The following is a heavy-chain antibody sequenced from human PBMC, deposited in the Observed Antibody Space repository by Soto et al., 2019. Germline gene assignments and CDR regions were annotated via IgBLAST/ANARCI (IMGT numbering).Heavy chain of an antibody. J-gene: IGHJ5*02. V-gene: IGHV4-34*01. D-gene: IGHD3-10*01. CDR1: GGSFSGYY. CDR3: ARAVYGSGSYYNGNWFDP. CDR2: INHSGST. Sequence: SETLSLTCAVYGGSFSGYYWSWIRQPPGKGLEWIGEINHSGSTNYNPSLKSRVTISVDTSKNQFSLKLSSVTAADTAVYYCARAVYGSGSYYNGNWFDPWGQGTLVTVSS.